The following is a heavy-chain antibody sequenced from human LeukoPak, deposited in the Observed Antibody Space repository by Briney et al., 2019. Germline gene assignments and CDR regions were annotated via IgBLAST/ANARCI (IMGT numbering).Heavy chain of an antibody. Sequence: SVKVSCKASGGTFSSYAISWVRQAPGQGLEWMGRIIPILGIANYAQKLQGRVTMTTDTSTSTAYMELRSLRSDDTAVYYCARESVIVVVPAAIDRWYYYGMDVWGQGTTVTVSS. CDR1: GGTFSSYA. J-gene: IGHJ6*02. CDR2: IIPILGIA. V-gene: IGHV1-69*04. CDR3: ARESVIVVVPAAIDRWYYYGMDV. D-gene: IGHD2-2*02.